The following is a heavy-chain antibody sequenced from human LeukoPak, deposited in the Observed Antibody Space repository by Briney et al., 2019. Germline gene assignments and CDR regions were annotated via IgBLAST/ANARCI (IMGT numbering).Heavy chain of an antibody. CDR1: GFTVSSHY. J-gene: IGHJ4*02. CDR2: IYSGGST. Sequence: PGGSLRLSCAASGFTVSSHYMTWVRQAPGKGLEWVSVIYSGGSTYYADSVKGRFTISRDNSKNTLYLQMNSLRAEDTAAYYCARGLYGDYADYWGQGTLVTVSS. CDR3: ARGLYGDYADY. D-gene: IGHD3-16*02. V-gene: IGHV3-53*01.